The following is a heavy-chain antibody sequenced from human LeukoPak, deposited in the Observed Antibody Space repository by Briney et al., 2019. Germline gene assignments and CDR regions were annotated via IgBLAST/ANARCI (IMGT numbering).Heavy chain of an antibody. J-gene: IGHJ6*03. CDR3: ARATVIGNAPVPGYMDV. CDR2: IGTIGDT. CDR1: GFTFSTYD. Sequence: GGSLRLSCAATGFTFSTYDMHWVRQVSGKGLEWVSSIGTIGDTFYPGSVKGRFTISRENAKNSLYLQMNGLRAGDTAVYYCARATVIGNAPVPGYMDVWGKGTTVTVSS. D-gene: IGHD2-21*01. V-gene: IGHV3-13*01.